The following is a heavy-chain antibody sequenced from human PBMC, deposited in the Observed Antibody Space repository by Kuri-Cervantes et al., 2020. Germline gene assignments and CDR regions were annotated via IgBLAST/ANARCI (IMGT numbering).Heavy chain of an antibody. CDR3: ARGVPAAESTDNYYYYGMDV. V-gene: IGHV3-23*01. CDR2: IGTAGDT. J-gene: IGHJ6*02. Sequence: GGSLRLSCAASGVAFNNYAMSWVRQAPGKGLEWVSAIGTAGDTYYPGSVKGRFTISRDNSKNTLYLQMNSLRAEDTAVYYCARGVPAAESTDNYYYYGMDVWGQGTTVTVSS. D-gene: IGHD2-2*01. CDR1: GVAFNNYA.